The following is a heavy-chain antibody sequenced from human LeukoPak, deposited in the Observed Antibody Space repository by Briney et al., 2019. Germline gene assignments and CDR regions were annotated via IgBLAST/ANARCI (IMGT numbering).Heavy chain of an antibody. CDR2: ISYDGSNK. D-gene: IGHD6-19*01. V-gene: IGHV3-30*18. Sequence: GGSLRLSCAASGFTFSSYGMHWVRQAPGKGLEWMAVISYDGSNKYYADSVKGRFTISRDNSKNTLYLQMNSLRAEDTAVYYCAKNRGAVAASYYFDYWGQGTLVTVSS. CDR3: AKNRGAVAASYYFDY. J-gene: IGHJ4*02. CDR1: GFTFSSYG.